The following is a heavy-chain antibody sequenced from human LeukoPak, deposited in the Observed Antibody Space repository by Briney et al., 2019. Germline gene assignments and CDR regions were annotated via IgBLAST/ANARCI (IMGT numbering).Heavy chain of an antibody. CDR1: GFTFSNYN. V-gene: IGHV3-21*06. CDR2: ISSSSRYM. CDR3: ARVSTAVSLAIDY. J-gene: IGHJ4*02. Sequence: NAGGSLRLSCAASGFTFSNYNMNWVRQAPGKGLEWVSVISSSSRYMYYADSVKGRFTISRDNAKNSLYLQMNSLRAEDTAVYYCARVSTAVSLAIDYWGQGTLGTVST. D-gene: IGHD6-13*01.